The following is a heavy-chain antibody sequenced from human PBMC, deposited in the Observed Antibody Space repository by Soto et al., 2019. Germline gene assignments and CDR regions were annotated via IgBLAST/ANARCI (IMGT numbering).Heavy chain of an antibody. V-gene: IGHV1-18*01. J-gene: IGHJ3*02. CDR3: ARAGYCSSTSCSDAFDI. D-gene: IGHD2-2*01. CDR2: INACNGNT. CDR1: GYTFTSYG. Sequence: ASVKVSCKASGYTFTSYGISWVRQAPGQGLEWMGWINACNGNTNYSQKFQGRVTITRDTSASTAYMELSSLRSEDTAVYYCARAGYCSSTSCSDAFDIWGQGTMVTVSS.